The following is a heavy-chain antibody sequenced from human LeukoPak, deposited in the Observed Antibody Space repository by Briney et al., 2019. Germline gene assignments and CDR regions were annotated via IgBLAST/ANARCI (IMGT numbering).Heavy chain of an antibody. CDR2: ISYDGSNK. Sequence: GSLRLSCAAAGFSFNTHGMHWVRQAPGKGLEWVAVISYDGSNKYYADSVKGRFTISRDNSKNTLYLQMNSLRAEDTAVYYCARVSSGGIAVVQYFDYWGQGTLVTVSS. V-gene: IGHV3-30*19. D-gene: IGHD6-19*01. J-gene: IGHJ4*02. CDR3: ARVSSGGIAVVQYFDY. CDR1: GFSFNTHG.